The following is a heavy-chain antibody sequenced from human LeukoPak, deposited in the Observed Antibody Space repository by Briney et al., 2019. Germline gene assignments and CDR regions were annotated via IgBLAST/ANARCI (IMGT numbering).Heavy chain of an antibody. D-gene: IGHD1-26*01. CDR3: ARGGGDVGFDY. CDR1: GYIFTNHA. CDR2: INPSGGST. V-gene: IGHV1-46*01. Sequence: ASVKVSCKASGYIFTNHAIHWVRQAPGQGLEWMGIINPSGGSTSYAQKFQGRVTMTRDTSTSTVYMELSSLRSEDTAVYYCARGGGDVGFDYWGQGTLVTVSS. J-gene: IGHJ4*02.